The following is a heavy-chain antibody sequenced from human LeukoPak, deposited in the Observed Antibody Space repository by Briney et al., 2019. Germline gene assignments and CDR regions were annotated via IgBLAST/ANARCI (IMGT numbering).Heavy chain of an antibody. CDR3: AREVAYCGGDCYPDLSYYYYMDV. D-gene: IGHD2-21*02. J-gene: IGHJ6*03. CDR2: IIPIFGTA. Sequence: ASVKVSCKASGGTFSSYAISWVRQAPGQGLEWMGGIIPIFGTANYAQKFQGRVTITADESTSTAYMELSSLRSEDTAVYYCAREVAYCGGDCYPDLSYYYYMDVWGKGTTVTISS. V-gene: IGHV1-69*13. CDR1: GGTFSSYA.